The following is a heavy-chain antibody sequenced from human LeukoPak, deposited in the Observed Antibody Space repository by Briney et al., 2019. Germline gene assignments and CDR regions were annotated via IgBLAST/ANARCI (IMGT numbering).Heavy chain of an antibody. V-gene: IGHV4-34*01. J-gene: IGHJ4*02. CDR3: ARANLRWDQIGGLDY. Sequence: PSETLSLTCAVYGGSFSGYYWSWIRQPPGKGLEWIGEINHSGSTNYNPSLKSRVTISVDTSKNQFSLKLSSVTAADTAVYYCARANLRWDQIGGLDYWGQGTLVTVSS. D-gene: IGHD1-26*01. CDR1: GGSFSGYY. CDR2: INHSGST.